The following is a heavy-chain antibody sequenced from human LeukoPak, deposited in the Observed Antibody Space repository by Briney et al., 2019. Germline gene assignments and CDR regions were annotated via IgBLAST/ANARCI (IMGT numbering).Heavy chain of an antibody. J-gene: IGHJ6*03. CDR1: GGTFSSYA. D-gene: IGHD6-6*01. CDR2: IIPIFGTA. V-gene: IGHV1-69*13. Sequence: ASVKVSCKASGGTFSSYAISWVRQAPGQGLEWMGGIIPIFGTANYAQKFQGRVTITADESTSTAYMELSSLRSEDTAVYHCASPTSATLSSSRGHYYYYYMDVWGKGTTVTVSS. CDR3: ASPTSATLSSSRGHYYYYYMDV.